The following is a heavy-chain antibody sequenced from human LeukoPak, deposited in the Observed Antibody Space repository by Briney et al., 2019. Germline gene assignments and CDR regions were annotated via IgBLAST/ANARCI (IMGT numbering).Heavy chain of an antibody. CDR1: GLTVSRKF. CDR2: IYDDGNT. J-gene: IGHJ1*01. D-gene: IGHD2-21*02. V-gene: IGHV3-66*01. CDR3: ASCGDDCDPRETALVDFLH. Sequence: GGSLRLSCVVSGLTVSRKFMNWVHQAPGKGLEWVSGIYDDGNTFYADSVKGRFSISRDTSRNTLSLQMSSLRAEDTAVYFCASCGDDCDPRETALVDFLHWGQGTLVTVSS.